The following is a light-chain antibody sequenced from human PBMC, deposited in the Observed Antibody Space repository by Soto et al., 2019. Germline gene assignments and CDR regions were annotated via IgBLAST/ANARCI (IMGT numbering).Light chain of an antibody. CDR1: QTIITY. Sequence: DIQMTQSPSSLSASVGDRVTITCRSSQTIITYLNWYQQKPGKAPELLIYGASSLQSGVPSRFSGSGSGTDFNLTISSLQREDFATYYCQQSSSTPALSFGGGTKVEIK. J-gene: IGKJ4*01. CDR3: QQSSSTPALS. CDR2: GAS. V-gene: IGKV1-39*01.